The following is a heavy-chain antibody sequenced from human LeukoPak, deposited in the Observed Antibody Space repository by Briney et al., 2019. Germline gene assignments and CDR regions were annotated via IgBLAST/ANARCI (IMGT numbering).Heavy chain of an antibody. D-gene: IGHD6-13*01. Sequence: NPSETLSLTCTVSGYSISSGYYWGWIRQPPGKGLEWIGSIYHSGSTFYNSSLKSRVTISVDTSKNQFSLKLTSVTAAYTAVFYCARHEYGSSWSPPEYFDLWGRGTLVTVSS. V-gene: IGHV4-38-2*02. CDR1: GYSISSGYY. CDR3: ARHEYGSSWSPPEYFDL. J-gene: IGHJ2*01. CDR2: IYHSGST.